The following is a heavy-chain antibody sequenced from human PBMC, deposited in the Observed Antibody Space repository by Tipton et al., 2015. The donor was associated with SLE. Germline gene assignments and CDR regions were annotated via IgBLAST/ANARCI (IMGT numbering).Heavy chain of an antibody. CDR2: IKSKTDGGTT. J-gene: IGHJ6*03. CDR3: RGVGLVDSYFYMDV. Sequence: GSLRLSCAASGFTFSHASMSWVRQAPGKGLEWVGHIKSKTDGGTTDYAAPVKVRFTISRDDSKNTLYLQMNSLKTEDTGVYYCRGVGLVDSYFYMDVWGKGTTVTVSS. V-gene: IGHV3-15*01. CDR1: GFTFSHAS. D-gene: IGHD2-8*02.